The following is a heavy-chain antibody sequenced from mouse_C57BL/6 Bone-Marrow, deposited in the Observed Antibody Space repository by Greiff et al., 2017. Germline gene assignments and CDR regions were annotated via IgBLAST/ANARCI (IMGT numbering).Heavy chain of an antibody. CDR2: IYPRDGST. V-gene: IGHV1-78*01. D-gene: IGHD2-1*01. CDR1: GYTFTDHT. Sequence: QVQLQQSDAELVKPGASVKISCKVSGYTFTDHTIHWMKQRPEQGLEWIGYIYPRDGSTKYNEKFKGKATLTADKSYSTAYMQLNSLPSEDSAVYFCAREIYYGNWVFDYWGQGTTLTVSS. J-gene: IGHJ2*01. CDR3: AREIYYGNWVFDY.